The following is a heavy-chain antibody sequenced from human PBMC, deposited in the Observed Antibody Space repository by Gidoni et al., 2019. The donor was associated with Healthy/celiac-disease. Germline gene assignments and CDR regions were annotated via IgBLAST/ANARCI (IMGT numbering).Heavy chain of an antibody. CDR1: GFTFSSYG. V-gene: IGHV3-30*18. D-gene: IGHD2-15*01. Sequence: QVQLVESGGGVVQPGRSLRLSCAASGFTFSSYGMHWVRQAPGKGLEWVAVISYDGSNKYYADSVKGRFTISRDNSKNTLYLQMNSLRAEDTAVYYCAKDFFSFRIVNWFDPWGQGTLVTVSS. CDR2: ISYDGSNK. CDR3: AKDFFSFRIVNWFDP. J-gene: IGHJ5*02.